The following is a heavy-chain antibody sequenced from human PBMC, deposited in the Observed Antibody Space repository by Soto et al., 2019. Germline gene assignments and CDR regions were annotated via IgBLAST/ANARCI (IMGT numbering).Heavy chain of an antibody. CDR3: ARDDLPWENWNYHY. CDR1: GYTFTSYG. D-gene: IGHD1-7*01. J-gene: IGHJ4*02. CDR2: ISAYNVNT. V-gene: IGHV1-18*01. Sequence: ASVKVSCKASGYTFTSYGISWVRQAPGQGLEWMGWISAYNVNTNYAQKLQGRVTMTTDTSTSTAYMELRSLRSDDTAVYYCARDDLPWENWNYHYWGQGTLVTVSS.